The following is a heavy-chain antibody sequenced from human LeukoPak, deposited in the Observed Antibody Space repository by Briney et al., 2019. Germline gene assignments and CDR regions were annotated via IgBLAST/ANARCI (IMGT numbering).Heavy chain of an antibody. D-gene: IGHD6-6*01. CDR3: ASSPGVAARSFYFDY. Sequence: PSETLSLTCTVSGYSISSGYYWGWIRQPPGKGLEWIGSIYHSGSTYYNPSLKSRVTISVDTSKNQFSLKLSSVTAADTAVYYCASSPGVAARSFYFDYWGQGTLVTVSS. V-gene: IGHV4-38-2*02. CDR2: IYHSGST. CDR1: GYSISSGYY. J-gene: IGHJ4*02.